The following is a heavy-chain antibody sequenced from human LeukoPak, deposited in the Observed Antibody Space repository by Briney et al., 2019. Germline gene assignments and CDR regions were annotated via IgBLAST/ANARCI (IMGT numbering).Heavy chain of an antibody. Sequence: PSETLSLTCTVSGGSISSHYWSWIRQPPGKGLEWIGHIYYSGYTNYSPSLKSRVTISVDTSKNQFPLKLSSVTAADTAVYYCARGGITYILKQLPGYGDYLWYFDLWGRGTLVTVSS. CDR2: IYYSGYT. V-gene: IGHV4-59*11. CDR3: ARGGITYILKQLPGYGDYLWYFDL. D-gene: IGHD4-17*01. CDR1: GGSISSHY. J-gene: IGHJ2*01.